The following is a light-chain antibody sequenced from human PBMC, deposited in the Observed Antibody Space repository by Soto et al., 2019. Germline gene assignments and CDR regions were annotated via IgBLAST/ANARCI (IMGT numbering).Light chain of an antibody. CDR1: QSVSSN. CDR2: GAS. CDR3: QENNNWPPWT. V-gene: IGKV3-15*01. Sequence: EIVMTQSPATLSVSPGERATLSCRASQSVSSNLACYQQKPGQAPRLLIYGASTRATGIPASFSGSGCGTEFTLTIRSLQSEDFAVYYLQENNNWPPWTFGQGTKVEI. J-gene: IGKJ1*01.